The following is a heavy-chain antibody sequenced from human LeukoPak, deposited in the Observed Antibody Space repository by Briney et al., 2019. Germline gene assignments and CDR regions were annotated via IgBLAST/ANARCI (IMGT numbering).Heavy chain of an antibody. CDR2: VNHSGST. D-gene: IGHD3-10*01. J-gene: IGHJ4*02. Sequence: PSETLSLTCAVYGTSFSGYYWSWIRQPPGKGLEWLGDVNHSGSTNCNPSLKSRVTISVDTSKNQFSLYLTSVTAADTAVYYRARGISFASGNYYYQDCWGQGTLVTVSS. CDR1: GTSFSGYY. CDR3: ARGISFASGNYYYQDC. V-gene: IGHV4-34*01.